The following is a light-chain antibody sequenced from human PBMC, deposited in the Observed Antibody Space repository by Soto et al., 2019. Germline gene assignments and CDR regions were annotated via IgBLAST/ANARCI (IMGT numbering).Light chain of an antibody. CDR2: DAS. V-gene: IGKV3-20*01. CDR3: QKYGTSRA. Sequence: EIVLTQSPGTLSLSPGERATLSCRASQSVRNNYLAWYQQKPGQAPRLLIYDASSRATGTPDRFSGSGSGTDFTLTISRLEPEDFAVYYCQKYGTSRAFGPGTKVDIK. CDR1: QSVRNNY. J-gene: IGKJ3*01.